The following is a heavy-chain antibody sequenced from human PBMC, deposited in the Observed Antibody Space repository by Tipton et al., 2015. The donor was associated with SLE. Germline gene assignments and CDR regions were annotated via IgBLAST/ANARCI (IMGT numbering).Heavy chain of an antibody. CDR1: GGSVSGNY. CDR2: ISHTGST. CDR3: ATRGSSSWYFFDY. Sequence: TLSLTCAVYGGSVSGNYWSWIRQPPGKGLEWIGEISHTGSTNFNPSLTSRVAISADTSKRQFSLKLSSVTAADTAVYYCATRGSSSWYFFDYWGQGTLVTVSS. J-gene: IGHJ4*02. D-gene: IGHD6-13*01. V-gene: IGHV4-34*01.